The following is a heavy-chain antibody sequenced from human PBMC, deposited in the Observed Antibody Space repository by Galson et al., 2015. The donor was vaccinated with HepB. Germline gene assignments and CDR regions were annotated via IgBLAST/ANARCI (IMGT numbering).Heavy chain of an antibody. CDR1: GFTFSASG. J-gene: IGHJ5*02. V-gene: IGHV3-30*18. CDR2: ISQDGRNK. D-gene: IGHD1-20*01. Sequence: SLRLSCAASGFTFSASGMHWVRQAPGKGPECVAGISQDGRNKYQSDSVKGRFAISRDNSENTLFMEMKSLRVEDTAVYYCAKGAYSNNFMAGGWFDPWGQETLVIVSS. CDR3: AKGAYSNNFMAGGWFDP.